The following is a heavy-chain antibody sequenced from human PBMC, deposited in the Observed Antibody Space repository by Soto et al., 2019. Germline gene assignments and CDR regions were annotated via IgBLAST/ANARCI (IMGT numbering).Heavy chain of an antibody. CDR1: CGSLTRNSC. CDR3: ASRDPGTSVDY. D-gene: IGHD1-7*01. CDR2: IYRTGST. J-gene: IGHJ4*02. Sequence: SETRSVTCAVSCGSLTRNSCWTWVRQAPGQGLEWIGEIYRTGSTNYNPCLKSRVTISLDKSENQFSLKVTSLTAADTAVYYCASRDPGTSVDYWAQGTLVTVSS. V-gene: IGHV4-4*02.